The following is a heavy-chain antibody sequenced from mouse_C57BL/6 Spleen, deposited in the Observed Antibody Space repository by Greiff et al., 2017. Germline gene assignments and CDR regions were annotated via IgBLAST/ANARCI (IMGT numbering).Heavy chain of an antibody. D-gene: IGHD2-4*01. CDR2: IYPGNSDT. Sequence: VHVKQSGTVLARPGASVKMSCKTSGYTFTSYWMHWVKQRPGQGLEWIGAIYPGNSDTSYNQKFKGKAKLTAVTSASTAYMELSSLTNEDSAVYYCTRSKDYDAYAMDYWGQGTSVTVSS. CDR1: GYTFTSYW. CDR3: TRSKDYDAYAMDY. J-gene: IGHJ4*01. V-gene: IGHV1-5*01.